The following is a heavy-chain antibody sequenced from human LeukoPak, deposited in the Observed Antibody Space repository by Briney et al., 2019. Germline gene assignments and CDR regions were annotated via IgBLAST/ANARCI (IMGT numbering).Heavy chain of an antibody. CDR3: ASYPVGYYYYGMDV. CDR2: IYYSGST. V-gene: IGHV4-39*07. J-gene: IGHJ6*02. Sequence: SETLSLTCTVSGGSISSYYWSWIRQPPGKGLEWIGSIYYSGSTYYNPSLKSRVTISVDTSKNQFSLKLSSVTAADTAVYYCASYPVGYYYYGMDVWGQGTTVTVSS. CDR1: GGSISSYY.